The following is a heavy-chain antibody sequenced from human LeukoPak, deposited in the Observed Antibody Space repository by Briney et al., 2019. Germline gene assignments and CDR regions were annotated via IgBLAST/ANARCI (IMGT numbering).Heavy chain of an antibody. CDR2: ISSSGSTI. CDR3: ARGAIAAAGLYYMDV. CDR1: GFTFSSYA. D-gene: IGHD6-13*01. Sequence: GGSLRLSCAASGFTFSSYAMSWIRQAPGKGLEWVSYISSSGSTIYYADSVKGRFTISRDNAKNSLYLQMNSLRAEDTAVYYCARGAIAAAGLYYMDVWGKGTTVTVSS. V-gene: IGHV3-11*04. J-gene: IGHJ6*03.